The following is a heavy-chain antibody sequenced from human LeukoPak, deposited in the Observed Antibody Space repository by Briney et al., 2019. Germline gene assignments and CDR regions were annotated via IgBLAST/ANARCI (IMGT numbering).Heavy chain of an antibody. CDR1: GFTFSSYG. J-gene: IGHJ3*02. CDR2: IRYDGSNK. CDR3: AGLQRITIFGVVI. D-gene: IGHD3-3*01. V-gene: IGHV3-30*02. Sequence: PGGSLRLSCAASGFTFSSYGMHWVRQAPGKGLEWVAFIRYDGSNKYYADSVKGRFTISRDNSKNTLYLQVNSLRAEDTAVYYCAGLQRITIFGVVIWGQGTMVTVSS.